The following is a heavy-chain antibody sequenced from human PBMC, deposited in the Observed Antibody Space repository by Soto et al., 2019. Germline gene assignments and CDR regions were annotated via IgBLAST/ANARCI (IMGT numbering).Heavy chain of an antibody. CDR1: GGTFSSYT. D-gene: IGHD5-12*01. CDR3: AGVATTHYNWLDP. V-gene: IGHV1-69*02. Sequence: QVQLVQSGAEVKKPGSSVKVSCKASGGTFSSYTISWVRQAPGQGLEWMGRIIPILGIANYAQKFQGRVTITADKSTSTAYMELSSLRSEDTAVYYCAGVATTHYNWLDPWGQGTLVTVSS. J-gene: IGHJ5*02. CDR2: IIPILGIA.